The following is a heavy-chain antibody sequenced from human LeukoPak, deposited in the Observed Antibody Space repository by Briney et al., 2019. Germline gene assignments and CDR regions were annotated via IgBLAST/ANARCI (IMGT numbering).Heavy chain of an antibody. CDR2: IIPIFGTA. D-gene: IGHD1-26*01. J-gene: IGHJ4*02. V-gene: IGHV1-69*13. CDR3: ARGAVGATSGGNY. Sequence: SVKVSCKASGYSFTGYYIHWVRQAPGQGLEWMGGIIPIFGTANYAQKFQGRVTITADESTSTAYMELSSLRSEDTAVYYCARGAVGATSGGNYWGQGTLVTVSS. CDR1: GYSFTGYY.